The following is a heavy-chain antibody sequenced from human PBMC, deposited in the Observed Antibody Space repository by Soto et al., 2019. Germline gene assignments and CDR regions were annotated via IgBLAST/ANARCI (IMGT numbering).Heavy chain of an antibody. D-gene: IGHD3-10*02. Sequence: DSLQVSCKASGYSFTNYGISWLRQAPGQGLEWMGWISVYNGNTEYAEKVQGRVTMTTDTSTSTAYMELRSLRSDDTAVYYCARDRVTVFVRADMAVWGQGTTVTVS. CDR2: ISVYNGNT. J-gene: IGHJ6*02. V-gene: IGHV1-18*01. CDR1: GYSFTNYG. CDR3: ARDRVTVFVRADMAV.